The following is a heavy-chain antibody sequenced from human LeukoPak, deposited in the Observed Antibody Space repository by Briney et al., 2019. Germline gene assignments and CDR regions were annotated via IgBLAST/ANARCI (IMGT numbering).Heavy chain of an antibody. CDR1: SGSISNYY. CDR3: ARGYSYGPYYYYYYMDV. J-gene: IGHJ6*03. D-gene: IGHD5-18*01. Sequence: PSETRSLTCTVSSGSISNYYWSWIRQPPGKGLEWIGYIYYSGSTNYNPSLKSRVTISVDTSKNQFSLKLSSVTAADTAVYYCARGYSYGPYYYYYYMDVWGKGTTVTVSS. CDR2: IYYSGST. V-gene: IGHV4-59*01.